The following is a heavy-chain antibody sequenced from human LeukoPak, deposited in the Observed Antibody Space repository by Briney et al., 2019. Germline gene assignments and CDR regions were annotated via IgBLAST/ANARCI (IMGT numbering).Heavy chain of an antibody. D-gene: IGHD2-15*01. CDR1: GYSINNYW. V-gene: IGHV5-51*01. Sequence: GGSLKISCKGSGYSINNYWIGWVRQMPGKGLEWMGIIYPADSDIRYSPSFQGQVTISADKSISTAYLQWSSLKASDTAMYYCARQEYCSGGSCYTWFDPRGQGTLVTVSS. CDR2: IYPADSDI. CDR3: ARQEYCSGGSCYTWFDP. J-gene: IGHJ5*02.